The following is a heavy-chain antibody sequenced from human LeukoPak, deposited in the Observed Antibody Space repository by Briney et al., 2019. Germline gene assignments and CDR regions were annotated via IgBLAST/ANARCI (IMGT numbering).Heavy chain of an antibody. J-gene: IGHJ4*02. CDR3: ARVAGRYLDDY. D-gene: IGHD3-9*01. Sequence: GGSLRLSCAASGFAFSDYYMSWIRQAPGKGLEWVSYISSSGSTIYYADSVKGRFTISRDNAKNSLYLQMDSLRAEDTAVYYCARVAGRYLDDYWGQGTLVTVSS. CDR1: GFAFSDYY. V-gene: IGHV3-11*04. CDR2: ISSSGSTI.